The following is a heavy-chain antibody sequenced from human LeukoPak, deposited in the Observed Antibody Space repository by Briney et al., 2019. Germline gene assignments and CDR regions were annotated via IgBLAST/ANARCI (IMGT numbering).Heavy chain of an antibody. CDR2: ISGGGDTT. Sequence: PGGSLRLSCAGSGFTFSRYAMSWGRQAPGKGLEWVSGISGGGDTTSYTDSVKGRFIISRDSSKNMLFLQMNSPRTEDTAIYYCGKAAFYDTSAGIDFWGQGTLVTVSS. CDR1: GFTFSRYA. D-gene: IGHD2/OR15-2a*01. J-gene: IGHJ4*02. V-gene: IGHV3-23*01. CDR3: GKAAFYDTSAGIDF.